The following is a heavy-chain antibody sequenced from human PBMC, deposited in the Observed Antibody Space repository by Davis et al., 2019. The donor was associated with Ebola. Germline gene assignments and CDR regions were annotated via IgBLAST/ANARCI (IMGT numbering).Heavy chain of an antibody. V-gene: IGHV4-34*01. CDR2: INHVGGT. CDR3: ARDWSGYCSGGSCYNWFDP. D-gene: IGHD2-15*01. CDR1: GLSFSDFY. J-gene: IGHJ5*02. Sequence: SETLSLTCTVSGLSFSDFYWSWVRQSAGKGLEWIGEINHVGGTNYNPSLKSRVTMSIDTSKNQFSLKLSSVTAADTAVYYCARDWSGYCSGGSCYNWFDPWGQGTLVTVSS.